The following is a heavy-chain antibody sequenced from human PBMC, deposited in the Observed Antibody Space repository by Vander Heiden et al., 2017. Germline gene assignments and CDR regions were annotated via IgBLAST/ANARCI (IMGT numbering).Heavy chain of an antibody. D-gene: IGHD2-2*02. CDR3: AKVLHRLYWYFQH. Sequence: VPLLESGRGLVQPGGYLRRSCAASGVPFSSYARSWFRQAPGKGLEWVSAISGSGGSTYYADSVKGRFTISRDNSKNTLYLQMTSLRAEDTAVYYCAKVLHRLYWYFQHWGQGTLVTVSS. J-gene: IGHJ1*01. V-gene: IGHV3-23*01. CDR2: ISGSGGST. CDR1: GVPFSSYA.